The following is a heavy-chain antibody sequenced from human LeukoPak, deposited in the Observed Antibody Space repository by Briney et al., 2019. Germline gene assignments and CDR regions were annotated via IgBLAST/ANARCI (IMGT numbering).Heavy chain of an antibody. V-gene: IGHV4-34*01. CDR2: INHSGST. D-gene: IGHD5-18*01. CDR1: GGSFSGYY. J-gene: IGHJ5*02. CDR3: TRASGYSYGYRRNWFDP. Sequence: SETLSLTCAVYGGSFSGYYWSWIRQPPGKGLEWIGEINHSGSTNYKPSLQSRVTISVDTSKNQFSLKLSSVTAADTAVYYCTRASGYSYGYRRNWFDPWGQGTLVTVSS.